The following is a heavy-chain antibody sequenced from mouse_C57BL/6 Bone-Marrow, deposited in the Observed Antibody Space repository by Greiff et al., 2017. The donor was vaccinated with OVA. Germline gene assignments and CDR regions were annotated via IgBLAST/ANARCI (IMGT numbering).Heavy chain of an antibody. CDR2: ILPGSGST. D-gene: IGHD2-2*01. V-gene: IGHV1-9*01. CDR3: ARRRLRRRAWFAY. J-gene: IGHJ3*01. Sequence: QVTLKVSGAELMKPGASVKLSCKATGYTFTGYWIEWVKQRPGHGLEWIGEILPGSGSTNYNEKFKGKATFTADTSSNTAYMQLSSLTTEDSAIYYCARRRLRRRAWFAYWGQGTLVTVSA. CDR1: GYTFTGYW.